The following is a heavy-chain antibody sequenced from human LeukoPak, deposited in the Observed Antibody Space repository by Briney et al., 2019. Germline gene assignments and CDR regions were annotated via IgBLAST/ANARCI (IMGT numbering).Heavy chain of an antibody. Sequence: GGSLRLSCAASGFKFNDYPMSWVRQTPGKGLEWASAITSSGDTTYYADSVRGRFTISRDNSKNTLYLQMNTLRAEDRAVYYCAKENPVGGTNYFDYWGQGTLVIVSS. J-gene: IGHJ4*02. CDR2: ITSSGDTT. CDR1: GFKFNDYP. V-gene: IGHV3-23*01. D-gene: IGHD1-26*01. CDR3: AKENPVGGTNYFDY.